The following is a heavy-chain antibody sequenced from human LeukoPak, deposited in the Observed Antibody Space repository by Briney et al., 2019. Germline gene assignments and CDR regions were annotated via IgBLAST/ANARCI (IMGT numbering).Heavy chain of an antibody. CDR3: ARTSGSYLEIFDY. CDR2: IYYSGST. V-gene: IGHV4-59*01. D-gene: IGHD3-10*01. CDR1: GGSISSYY. Sequence: SETLSLTCTVSGGSISSYYWSWIRQPPGKGLVWIGYIYYSGSTNYNPSLKSRVTISVDTSKNQFSLKLSSVTAADTAVYYCARTSGSYLEIFDYWGQRTLVTVSS. J-gene: IGHJ4*02.